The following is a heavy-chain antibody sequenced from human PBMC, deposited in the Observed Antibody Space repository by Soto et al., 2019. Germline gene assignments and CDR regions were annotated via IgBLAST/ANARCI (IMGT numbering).Heavy chain of an antibody. CDR2: IYTGGGT. J-gene: IGHJ4*02. Sequence: EVQLVESGGGLVQPGGSLRLSCAASGLTVSTNTMSWVRQAPGKGLEWVSVIYTGGGTHYAESVKDRFTIHRDNSKNTVNLQRNRLRPEDTAVYYCARDGSGHWGQGTLVTVSS. CDR1: GLTVSTNT. CDR3: ARDGSGH. V-gene: IGHV3-66*01.